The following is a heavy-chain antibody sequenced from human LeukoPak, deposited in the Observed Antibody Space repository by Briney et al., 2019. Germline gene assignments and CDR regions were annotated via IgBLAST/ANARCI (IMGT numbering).Heavy chain of an antibody. CDR3: ARESAYASGWSRYFFDY. CDR1: GFTFSSYG. D-gene: IGHD6-19*01. CDR2: IWFDGRDK. J-gene: IGHJ4*02. V-gene: IGHV3-33*01. Sequence: GGALRLSCAASGFTFSSYGMHWGRQAPGKGLEWLAVIWFDGRDKYYAHSGKGRFTISRDNSKNTLDPQMTSVRDEDMGVYYCARESAYASGWSRYFFDYWGRGTLVTVSS.